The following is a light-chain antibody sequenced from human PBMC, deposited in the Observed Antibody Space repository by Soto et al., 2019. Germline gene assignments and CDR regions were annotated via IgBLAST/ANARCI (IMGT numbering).Light chain of an antibody. CDR2: AVS. CDR1: QSIDNY. CDR3: QQSYSTPLYT. Sequence: EIQMTQSPSSLSASVGERVTITCGASQSIDNYLNWYQQKPGKAPKLLIYAVSNLQSGVPSRFSGSGSGTDFTLTVSSLQAEDSATYYCQQSYSTPLYTFGQGTKLEIK. J-gene: IGKJ2*01. V-gene: IGKV1-39*01.